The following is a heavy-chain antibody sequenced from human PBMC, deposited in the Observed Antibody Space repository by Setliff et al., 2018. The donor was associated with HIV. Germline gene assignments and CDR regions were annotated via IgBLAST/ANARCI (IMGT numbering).Heavy chain of an antibody. J-gene: IGHJ6*03. CDR1: GLNFNNYW. CDR2: IKSDGSVI. Sequence: HPGGSLRLSCAGSGLNFNNYWMHWVRQAPGKGLVWVSHIKSDGSVIQYADSVKGRFTISRDNAKNTLYLQMNSLRVEDTAVYYCARERGKTTVPFYYYYMDVWGKGTTVTVSS. CDR3: ARERGKTTVPFYYYYMDV. D-gene: IGHD4-4*01. V-gene: IGHV3-74*01.